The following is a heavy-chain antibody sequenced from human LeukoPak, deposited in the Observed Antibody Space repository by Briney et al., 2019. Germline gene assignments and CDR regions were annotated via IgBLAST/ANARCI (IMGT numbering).Heavy chain of an antibody. J-gene: IGHJ4*02. V-gene: IGHV1-3*02. CDR3: ARGYSGYDTPLDS. Sequence: ASVKVSCKASGYTFTSYAMHWVRQAPGQRLEWIGRSNAGSGTTKYSQEIQGRVTITRDTSASTAYMELSSLRSEDMAVYYCARGYSGYDTPLDSWGQGTLVTVSS. D-gene: IGHD5-12*01. CDR1: GYTFTSYA. CDR2: SNAGSGTT.